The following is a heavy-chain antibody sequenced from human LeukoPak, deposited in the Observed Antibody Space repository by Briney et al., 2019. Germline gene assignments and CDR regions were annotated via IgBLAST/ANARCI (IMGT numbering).Heavy chain of an antibody. Sequence: SETLSLTCTVSGYSISSGYYWGWIRRPPGKGLEWIGSIYHSGSTYYNPSLKSRVTISVDTSKNQFSLKLSSVTAADTAVYYCARRWMERGYSYGFDYWGQGTLVTVSS. CDR1: GYSISSGYY. CDR2: IYHSGST. V-gene: IGHV4-38-2*02. D-gene: IGHD5-18*01. J-gene: IGHJ4*02. CDR3: ARRWMERGYSYGFDY.